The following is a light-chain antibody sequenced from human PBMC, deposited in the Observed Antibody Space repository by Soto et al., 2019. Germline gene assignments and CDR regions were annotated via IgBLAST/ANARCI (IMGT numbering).Light chain of an antibody. CDR3: STWDDTLKGPV. V-gene: IGLV2-11*01. Sequence: QSVLTQPRSVSGSPGQSVTISCTGTSSDVGGYNYVSWYQQHPGKAPRLIIYDVSQRPSGVPDRFSGSKSGNTASLTISGLQAEDEADYYCSTWDDTLKGPVFGGGTKLTVL. CDR2: DVS. CDR1: SSDVGGYNY. J-gene: IGLJ3*02.